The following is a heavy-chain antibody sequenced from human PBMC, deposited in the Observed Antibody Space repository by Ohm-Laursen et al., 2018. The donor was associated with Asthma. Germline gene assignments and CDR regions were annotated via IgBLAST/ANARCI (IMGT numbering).Heavy chain of an antibody. Sequence: GSLRLSCAASGFTLGSYSMNWLRQAPGRGLEWVSYISLSSNTIYYADSVKGRFTVSRDNAKSSLYLQLNSLRDEDTAVYYCARQMNYDFWRSPLDIWGLGTMIIVSS. CDR1: GFTLGSYS. J-gene: IGHJ3*02. V-gene: IGHV3-48*02. D-gene: IGHD3-3*01. CDR2: ISLSSNTI. CDR3: ARQMNYDFWRSPLDI.